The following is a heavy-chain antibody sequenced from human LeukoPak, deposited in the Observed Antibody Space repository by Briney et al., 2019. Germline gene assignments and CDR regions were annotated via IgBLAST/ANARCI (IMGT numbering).Heavy chain of an antibody. Sequence: ASVKVSCTASGYTFTSYDINWVRQATGQGLEWMGWMNPNSGNTGYAQKFQGRVTMTRNTSISTAYMELSSLRSEDTAVYYCARGHYDSSGILFDYWGQGTLVTVSS. CDR3: ARGHYDSSGILFDY. CDR1: GYTFTSYD. D-gene: IGHD3-22*01. V-gene: IGHV1-8*01. CDR2: MNPNSGNT. J-gene: IGHJ4*02.